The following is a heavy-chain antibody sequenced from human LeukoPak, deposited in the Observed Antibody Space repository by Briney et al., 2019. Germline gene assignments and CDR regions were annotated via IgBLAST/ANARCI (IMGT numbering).Heavy chain of an antibody. D-gene: IGHD4-23*01. V-gene: IGHV4-59*01. Sequence: SETLSLTCTVSGGSISNYYWSWIRQPPGKGLEWIGYIYHTGRTNYNPSLKSRVTISVDTSKNQLSLKLRSVTAADTAVYYCARHQRGNSDAFDIWGQGTMLTVSS. CDR3: ARHQRGNSDAFDI. CDR1: GGSISNYY. J-gene: IGHJ3*02. CDR2: IYHTGRT.